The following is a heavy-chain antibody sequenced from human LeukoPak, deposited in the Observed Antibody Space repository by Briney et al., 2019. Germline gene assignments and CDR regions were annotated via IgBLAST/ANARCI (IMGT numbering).Heavy chain of an antibody. Sequence: SETLSLTCTVSGGSISTYYWSWIRQPPGKGLEWIGYIYYSGSTNYNPSLKSRVTISVDTSKNHFSLKLTSVTAADTAVYYCARHARGDFWSGPVYCLDYWGQGTLVTVSS. V-gene: IGHV4-59*08. CDR1: GGSISTYY. D-gene: IGHD3-3*01. CDR3: ARHARGDFWSGPVYCLDY. CDR2: IYYSGST. J-gene: IGHJ4*02.